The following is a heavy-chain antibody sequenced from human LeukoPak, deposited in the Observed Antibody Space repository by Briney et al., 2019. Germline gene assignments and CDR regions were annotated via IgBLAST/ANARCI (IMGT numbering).Heavy chain of an antibody. J-gene: IGHJ4*02. CDR2: INQDGSEK. Sequence: GGSLRLSCAASGFTFSSYWMHWVRQAPGKGLEWEANINQDGSEKYYVDSVRGRFTISRDNAENSLYLQMNSLRAEDTAVYYCVRAIGANVSYWGQGTLVTVSS. D-gene: IGHD3-10*01. V-gene: IGHV3-7*03. CDR1: GFTFSSYW. CDR3: VRAIGANVSY.